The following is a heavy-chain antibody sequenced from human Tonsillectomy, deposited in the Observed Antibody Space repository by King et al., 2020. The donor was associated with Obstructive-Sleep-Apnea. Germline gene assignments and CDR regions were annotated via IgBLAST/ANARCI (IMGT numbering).Heavy chain of an antibody. Sequence: VQLVESGGGLVQPGGSLRLSCAASGFTFSSYWMSWVRQAPGKGLEWVANIKQDGSEKSYVDSVKGRFTISRDNAKNSLYLQMNSLRAEDTAVYYCASGAARPPRDYFDYWGQGTLVTVSS. J-gene: IGHJ4*02. CDR3: ASGAARPPRDYFDY. CDR1: GFTFSSYW. D-gene: IGHD6-6*01. V-gene: IGHV3-7*03. CDR2: IKQDGSEK.